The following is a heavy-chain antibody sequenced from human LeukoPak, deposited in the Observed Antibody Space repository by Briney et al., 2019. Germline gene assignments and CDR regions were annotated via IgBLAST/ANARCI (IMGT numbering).Heavy chain of an antibody. CDR1: GGSISSSNW. CDR2: IYHSGST. J-gene: IGHJ5*02. V-gene: IGHV4-4*02. D-gene: IGHD2-15*01. CDR3: ARRGYCSGGSCYDPGNWFDP. Sequence: SGTLSLTCAVSGGSISSSNWWSWVRQPPGKGLEWIGEIYHSGSTNYNPSLKSRVTISVDKSKNQFSLKLSSVTAADTAVYHCARRGYCSGGSCYDPGNWFDPWGQGTLVTVSS.